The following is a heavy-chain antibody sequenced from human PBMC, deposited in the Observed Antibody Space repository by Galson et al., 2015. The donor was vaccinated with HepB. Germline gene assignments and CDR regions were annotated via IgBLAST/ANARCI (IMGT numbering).Heavy chain of an antibody. D-gene: IGHD2-2*01. Sequence: QSGAEVKKPGASVKVSCKTSGYTFSSYGISWVRQAPGQGLEWMGWISTYNGNANYAQKFQGRVTMTADTSTSTVYMELRSLKFDDTAVYYCARDRSHVVVWYGESMYWGQGTLVTVSS. CDR3: ARDRSHVVVWYGESMY. J-gene: IGHJ4*02. CDR1: GYTFSSYG. CDR2: ISTYNGNA. V-gene: IGHV1-18*01.